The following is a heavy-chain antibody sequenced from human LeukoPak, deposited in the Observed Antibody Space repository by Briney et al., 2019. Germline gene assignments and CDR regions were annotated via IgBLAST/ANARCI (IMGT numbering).Heavy chain of an antibody. CDR1: GGSISSGGYY. CDR3: ATHSSGWYLSGNYLAY. V-gene: IGHV4-30-2*01. CDR2: IYHSGST. J-gene: IGHJ4*02. D-gene: IGHD6-19*01. Sequence: SQTLSLTCTVSGGSISSGGYYWSWIRQPPGKGLEWIGYIYHSGSTYYNPSLKSRVTISVDRSKNQFSLKLSSVTAADTAVYYCATHSSGWYLSGNYLAYWGQGTLVTVSS.